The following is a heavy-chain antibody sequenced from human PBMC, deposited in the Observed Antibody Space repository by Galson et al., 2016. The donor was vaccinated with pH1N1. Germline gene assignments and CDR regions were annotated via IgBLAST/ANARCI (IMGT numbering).Heavy chain of an antibody. CDR1: GGTFSNYV. CDR3: ASDSKGYYGSGTSIQDHFYYGMDV. Sequence: SVKVSCKASGGTFSNYVISWVRQAPGQGLEWMGGIIPIFGTTDYAQKFQGRVTITADKTTSTGYMELTSLRSEATAVYFCASDSKGYYGSGTSIQDHFYYGMDVWGQGTTVTVSS. CDR2: IIPIFGTT. J-gene: IGHJ6*02. D-gene: IGHD3-10*01. V-gene: IGHV1-69*06.